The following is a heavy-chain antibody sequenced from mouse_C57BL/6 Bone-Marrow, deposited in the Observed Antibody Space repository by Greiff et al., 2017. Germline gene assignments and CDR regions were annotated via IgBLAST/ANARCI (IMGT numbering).Heavy chain of an antibody. CDR1: GYTFTSYW. CDR3: ARDYYGSRFY. D-gene: IGHD1-1*01. J-gene: IGHJ2*01. Sequence: QVQLQQSGAELAKPGASVKLSCKASGYTFTSYWMHWVNQRPGQGLEWIGYINPSSGYTKYNQKFKDKATLTADKSYSTAYMQLSSLTYEDSAVYYCARDYYGSRFYWGQGTTLTVSS. CDR2: INPSSGYT. V-gene: IGHV1-7*01.